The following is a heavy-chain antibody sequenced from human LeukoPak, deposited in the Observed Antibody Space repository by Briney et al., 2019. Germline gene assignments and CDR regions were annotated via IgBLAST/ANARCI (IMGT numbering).Heavy chain of an antibody. CDR1: GGTFSSYA. V-gene: IGHV1-69*04. Sequence: SVKVSCKASGGTFSSYAISWVRQAPGQGLEWMGRIIPILGIANYAQKFQGRVTITADKSTSTAYMELSSLRSEDTAVYYCARVGTYCSSTSCLPYAFDIWGQGTMVTVSS. CDR2: IIPILGIA. J-gene: IGHJ3*02. CDR3: ARVGTYCSSTSCLPYAFDI. D-gene: IGHD2-2*01.